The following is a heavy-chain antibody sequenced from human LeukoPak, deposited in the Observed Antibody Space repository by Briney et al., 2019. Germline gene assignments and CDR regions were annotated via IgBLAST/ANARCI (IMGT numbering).Heavy chain of an antibody. V-gene: IGHV4-4*07. J-gene: IGHJ3*02. Sequence: SETLSLTCAVSGGSISSYYWSWIRQPPGKGLEWIGGIYPRGSTNYNPSLQSRLTMSVDTSKNQISLRLNSVTAADTAVYYCARDPMAGTFRAFNIWGQGTMVTVFS. D-gene: IGHD6-19*01. CDR3: ARDPMAGTFRAFNI. CDR2: IYPRGST. CDR1: GGSISSYY.